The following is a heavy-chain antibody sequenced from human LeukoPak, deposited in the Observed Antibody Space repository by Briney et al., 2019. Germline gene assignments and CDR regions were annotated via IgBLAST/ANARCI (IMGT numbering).Heavy chain of an antibody. V-gene: IGHV1-24*01. CDR3: AGHIVVVPAAISEPLDY. D-gene: IGHD2-2*01. CDR1: GYTLTELS. Sequence: ASVKVSCKVSGYTLTELSMHWVRQAPGKGLEWMGGSDPEDGETIYAQKFQGRVTMTEDTSTDTAYMELSSLRSEDTAVYYCAGHIVVVPAAISEPLDYWGQGTLVTVSS. J-gene: IGHJ4*02. CDR2: SDPEDGET.